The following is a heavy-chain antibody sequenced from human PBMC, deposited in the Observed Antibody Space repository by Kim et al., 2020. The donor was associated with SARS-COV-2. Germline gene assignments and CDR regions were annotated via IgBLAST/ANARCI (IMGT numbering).Heavy chain of an antibody. D-gene: IGHD5-18*01. CDR3: ARGRGYSYGLDPYYFDY. Sequence: LKSRFTISVETSKKQFSLKLSSVTAADTAVYYCARGRGYSYGLDPYYFDYWGQGTLVTVSS. V-gene: IGHV4-59*09. J-gene: IGHJ4*02.